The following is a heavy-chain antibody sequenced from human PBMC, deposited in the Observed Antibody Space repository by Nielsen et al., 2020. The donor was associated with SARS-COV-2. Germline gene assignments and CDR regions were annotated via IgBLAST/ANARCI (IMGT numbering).Heavy chain of an antibody. CDR3: ARPLGVVVPAAIPRPFDI. J-gene: IGHJ3*02. V-gene: IGHV4-39*01. CDR2: ISYSGST. D-gene: IGHD2-2*02. CDR1: GGSISSSSYY. Sequence: SETLSLTCTVSGGSISSSSYYWGWIRQPPGKGLEWIGSISYSGSTYYNPSLKSRVTISVDTSKNQFSLKLSSVTAADTAVYYCARPLGVVVPAAIPRPFDIWGQGTMVTVSS.